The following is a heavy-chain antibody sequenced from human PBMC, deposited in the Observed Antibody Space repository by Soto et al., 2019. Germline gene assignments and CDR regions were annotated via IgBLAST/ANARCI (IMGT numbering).Heavy chain of an antibody. Sequence: ASVKGSRKASGYTFTGYYMHWVRQAPGQGLEWMGWINPNSGGTNYAQKFQGWVTMTRDTSISTAYMGLSRLRSDDTAVYYCAREYYGSGSYSIFDYWGQGTLVTVSS. CDR2: INPNSGGT. J-gene: IGHJ4*02. CDR3: AREYYGSGSYSIFDY. D-gene: IGHD3-10*01. V-gene: IGHV1-2*04. CDR1: GYTFTGYY.